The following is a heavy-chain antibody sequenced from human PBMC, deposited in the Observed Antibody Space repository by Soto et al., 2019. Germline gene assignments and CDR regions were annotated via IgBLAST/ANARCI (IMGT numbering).Heavy chain of an antibody. J-gene: IGHJ5*02. CDR2: IYHSGST. D-gene: IGHD6-19*01. Sequence: QVQLQESGPGLVKPSGTLSLTCAVSGGAISSSNWWSWVRQHPGKRLEWIGEIYHSGSTNYNPSLKIRVTISVDKSKNQFSLKLSSVTAADTAVYYCARAIAEAVNWFDPWGQGTLVTFSS. CDR1: GGAISSSNW. V-gene: IGHV4-4*02. CDR3: ARAIAEAVNWFDP.